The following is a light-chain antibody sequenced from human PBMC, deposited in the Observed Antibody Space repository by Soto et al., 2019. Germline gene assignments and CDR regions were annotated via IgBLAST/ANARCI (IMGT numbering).Light chain of an antibody. Sequence: DIQMTQSPSSLSASVGDRVTIICQASQDITNYLNWYQQKPGKAPKLLIHDSANLETGVPSRFSGSGFGTYFSFTLISLQPEDIATYYCHQYDTLPLTCGQGTRLEIK. CDR3: HQYDTLPLT. V-gene: IGKV1-33*01. CDR2: DSA. CDR1: QDITNY. J-gene: IGKJ5*01.